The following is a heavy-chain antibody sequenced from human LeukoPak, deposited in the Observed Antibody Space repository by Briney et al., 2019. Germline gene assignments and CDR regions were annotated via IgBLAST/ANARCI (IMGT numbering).Heavy chain of an antibody. Sequence: SETLSLTCTVSGGSISSYYWSWIRQPAGKGLEWIGRIYTSGSTNYNPSLKSRVTMSVDTSKNQFSLKLSSVTAADTAVYYCARDTRAVLRFLEGENWFDPWGQGTLVTVSS. V-gene: IGHV4-4*07. CDR2: IYTSGST. CDR1: GGSISSYY. J-gene: IGHJ5*02. CDR3: ARDTRAVLRFLEGENWFDP. D-gene: IGHD3-3*01.